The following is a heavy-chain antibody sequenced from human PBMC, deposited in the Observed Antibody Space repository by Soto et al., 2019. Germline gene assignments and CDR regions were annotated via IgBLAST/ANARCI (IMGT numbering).Heavy chain of an antibody. Sequence: GGSLRLSCVASGFTFKNYGMHWVRQAPGKGLEWVADFWADGRTTYYADSVKGRFSISRDNVKNTLYLQMDSLRADDTAVYYCARDLSYGSLDFDYWGRGTLVTV. V-gene: IGHV3-33*01. CDR1: GFTFKNYG. D-gene: IGHD5-18*01. CDR3: ARDLSYGSLDFDY. CDR2: FWADGRTT. J-gene: IGHJ4*02.